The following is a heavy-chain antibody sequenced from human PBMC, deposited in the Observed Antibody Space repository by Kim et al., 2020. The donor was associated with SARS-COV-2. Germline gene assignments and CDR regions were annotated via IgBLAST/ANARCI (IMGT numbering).Heavy chain of an antibody. CDR2: VFGGGSSST. J-gene: IGHJ4*02. D-gene: IGHD6-6*01. V-gene: IGHV3-23*01. Sequence: GGSLRLSCSASGFSFSSYAISWFRQAPGQGLEWVATVFGGGSSSTFYADSVKGRFTTSRDNSKNTVYLQMNTLRAEDTAVYYCVNPRFAYWGQGTLVTVS. CDR1: GFSFSSYA. CDR3: VNPRFAY.